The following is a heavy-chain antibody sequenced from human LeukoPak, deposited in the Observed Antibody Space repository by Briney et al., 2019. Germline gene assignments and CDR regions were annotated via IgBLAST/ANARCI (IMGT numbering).Heavy chain of an antibody. CDR2: SYHSGST. J-gene: IGHJ6*02. CDR3: ASVTADTLNYYYYYGMDV. Sequence: SETLSLTCAVSGVSISSGGYSWSWIRQPPGKGLDWIGYSYHSGSTYYNPSLKSRVTISVDRSKNQFSLKLSSVTAADTAVSSCASVTADTLNYYYYYGMDVWGQGTTVTVSS. V-gene: IGHV4-30-2*01. CDR1: GVSISSGGYS. D-gene: IGHD5-18*01.